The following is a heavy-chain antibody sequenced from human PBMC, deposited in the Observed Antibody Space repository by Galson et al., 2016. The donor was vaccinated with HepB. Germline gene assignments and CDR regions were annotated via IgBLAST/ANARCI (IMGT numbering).Heavy chain of an antibody. CDR3: ARSSAGSSWYQMDY. J-gene: IGHJ4*02. Sequence: SLRLSCAASGFTFSSYGMQWVRQAPGKGLGWVAVISNGGSDEFSADSVKGRFTISRDNSKNTLYLQMNSLRAEDTAVYHCARSSAGSSWYQMDYWGQGTLVTVSS. D-gene: IGHD6-13*01. V-gene: IGHV3-30*03. CDR1: GFTFSSYG. CDR2: ISNGGSDE.